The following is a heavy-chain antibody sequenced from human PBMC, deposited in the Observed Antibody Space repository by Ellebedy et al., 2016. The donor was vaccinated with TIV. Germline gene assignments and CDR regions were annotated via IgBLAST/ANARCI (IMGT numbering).Heavy chain of an antibody. J-gene: IGHJ5*02. V-gene: IGHV3-23*01. CDR3: AKKSTYYDTLPGPSGFDR. CDR1: GFTFYNYS. D-gene: IGHD3-9*01. Sequence: GESLKISXAASGFTFYNYSMNWVRQAPGKGLEWVSAISASGDVTRYADSVKGRFTISRDNSKNTLNLQMNSLRAEDTAVYYCAKKSTYYDTLPGPSGFDRWGQGILVTVSS. CDR2: ISASGDVT.